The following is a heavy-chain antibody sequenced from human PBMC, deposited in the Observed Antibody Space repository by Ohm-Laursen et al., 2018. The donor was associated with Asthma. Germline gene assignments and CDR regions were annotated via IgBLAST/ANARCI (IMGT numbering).Heavy chain of an antibody. CDR3: ARDQREKGIFGVVTAYYYYGMDV. J-gene: IGHJ6*02. Sequence: TLSLTCAVSGGSISSSNWWSWVRQPPGKGLEWIGEIYHSGSTNYNPSLKSRVTISVDKSKNQFSLKLSSVTAADTAVYYCARDQREKGIFGVVTAYYYYGMDVWGQGTTVTVSS. CDR1: GGSISSSNW. V-gene: IGHV4-4*02. D-gene: IGHD3-3*01. CDR2: IYHSGST.